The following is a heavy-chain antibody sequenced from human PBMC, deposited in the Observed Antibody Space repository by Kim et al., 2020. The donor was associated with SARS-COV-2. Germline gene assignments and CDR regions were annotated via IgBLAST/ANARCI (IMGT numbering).Heavy chain of an antibody. CDR2: ISSSGNT. V-gene: IGHV4-30-4*01. J-gene: IGHJ1*01. CDR1: GDSITSDDHY. D-gene: IGHD5-12*01. CDR3: ARDPEGGYGRFHD. Sequence: SETLSLTCIVSGDSITSDDHYWTWIRQPPGKGLEWVGYISSSGNTYYNPSLKDRLAISVDTSRIQFSLSLYFVTAADTAVYYCARDPEGGYGRFHDWGQG.